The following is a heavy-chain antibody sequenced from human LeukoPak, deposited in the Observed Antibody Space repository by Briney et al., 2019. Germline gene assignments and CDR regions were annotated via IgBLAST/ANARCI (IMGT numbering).Heavy chain of an antibody. D-gene: IGHD6-13*01. J-gene: IGHJ4*02. V-gene: IGHV4-61*08. CDR1: GASVSSGGYF. CDR2: IEYSGST. Sequence: PSETLSLTCTVAGASVSSGGYFWTWIRQSPGKGLGWIGYIEYSGSTNYDPSFKSRVTISDDTSKNQISLRLTSVNFADTAIYFCARAAGGSRFNYFDYWGQGTLVTVAS. CDR3: ARAAGGSRFNYFDY.